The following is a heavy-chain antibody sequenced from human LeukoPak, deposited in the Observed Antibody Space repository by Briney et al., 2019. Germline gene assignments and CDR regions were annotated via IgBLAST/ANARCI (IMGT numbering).Heavy chain of an antibody. CDR1: GFTFSSYA. V-gene: IGHV3-23*01. Sequence: GGSLRLSCAASGFTFSSYAMSWVRQAPGKGLEWVSAISGGGSSTYYADSVKGRFTIYRDNYKKTLYLQMNRLRAEDTAVYYCAKHRGGWYDDFDIWGQGTMVTVSS. D-gene: IGHD6-19*01. CDR2: ISGGGSST. J-gene: IGHJ3*02. CDR3: AKHRGGWYDDFDI.